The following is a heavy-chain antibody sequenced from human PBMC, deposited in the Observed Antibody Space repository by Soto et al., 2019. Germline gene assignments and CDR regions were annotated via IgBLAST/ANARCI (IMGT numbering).Heavy chain of an antibody. CDR2: ISYDGSNK. CDR1: GFTFSSYA. Sequence: ESGGGVVQPGRSLRLSCAASGFTFSSYAMHWVRQAPGKGLEWVAVISYDGSNKYYADSVKGRFTISRDNSKNTLYLQMNSLRAEDTAVYYCARDTYYDFWSGSDNWFDPWGQGTLVTVSS. D-gene: IGHD3-3*01. CDR3: ARDTYYDFWSGSDNWFDP. J-gene: IGHJ5*02. V-gene: IGHV3-30-3*01.